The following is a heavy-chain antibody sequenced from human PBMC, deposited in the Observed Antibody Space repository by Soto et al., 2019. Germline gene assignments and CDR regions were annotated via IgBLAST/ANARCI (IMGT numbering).Heavy chain of an antibody. J-gene: IGHJ4*02. V-gene: IGHV1-24*01. CDR1: GYTLTELS. Sequence: GASVKVSCKVSGYTLTELSMHWVRQAPGKGLEWMGGFNPEDGETIYAQKFQGRVTMTKDTSTDTAYMELSSLRSEDTAVYYCARGVAPYYFDYWGQGTLVTVSS. CDR2: FNPEDGET. CDR3: ARGVAPYYFDY. D-gene: IGHD2-15*01.